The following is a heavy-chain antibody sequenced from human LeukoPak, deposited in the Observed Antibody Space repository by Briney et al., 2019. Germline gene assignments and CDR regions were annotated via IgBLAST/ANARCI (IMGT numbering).Heavy chain of an antibody. V-gene: IGHV4-61*02. CDR3: ARDPLDPSDDDAFDI. CDR1: GGSISSGSYY. J-gene: IGHJ3*02. Sequence: SETLSLTCTVSGGSISSGSYYWSWIRQPAGKGLEWIGRIYTSGSTNYNPSLKSRVTISVDTSKNQFSLKLSSVTAADTAVYYCARDPLDPSDDDAFDIWGQGTMVTVSS. CDR2: IYTSGST.